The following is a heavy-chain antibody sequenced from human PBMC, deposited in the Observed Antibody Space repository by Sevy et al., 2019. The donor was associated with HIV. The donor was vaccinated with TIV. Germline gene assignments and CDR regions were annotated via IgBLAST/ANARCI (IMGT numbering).Heavy chain of an antibody. V-gene: IGHV3-23*01. Sequence: GGSLRLSCAASGFTFSKYSMSWVRQPPGKGLEWVSTLSFGCGEINYADSVKGRFTISRDNSKSSVYLQMNNLRPEDTAVYYCAREGCTKPHDYGGHGTLVTVSS. J-gene: IGHJ4*01. CDR3: AREGCTKPHDY. CDR1: GFTFSKYS. D-gene: IGHD2-8*01. CDR2: LSFGCGEI.